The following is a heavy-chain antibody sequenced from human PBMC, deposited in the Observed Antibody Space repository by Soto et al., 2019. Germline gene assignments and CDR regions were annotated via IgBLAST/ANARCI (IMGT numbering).Heavy chain of an antibody. Sequence: SQTLSLTCAISGDSVSSNSAAWNWIRQSPSRGLEWLGRTYYRSKWYNDYAVSVKSRITINPDTSKNQFSLQLNSVTPEDTAVYYCARGGTSSGWSYYYYGMDVWGQGTTVTVS. CDR1: GDSVSSNSAA. V-gene: IGHV6-1*01. J-gene: IGHJ6*02. D-gene: IGHD6-19*01. CDR3: ARGGTSSGWSYYYYGMDV. CDR2: TYYRSKWYN.